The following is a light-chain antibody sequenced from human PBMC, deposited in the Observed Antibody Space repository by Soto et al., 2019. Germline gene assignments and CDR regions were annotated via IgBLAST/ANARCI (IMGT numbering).Light chain of an antibody. V-gene: IGLV2-14*01. CDR1: SSDVGGYNY. J-gene: IGLJ3*02. Sequence: QSVLTQPASVSGSPGQSITISCTGTSSDVGGYNYVSWYQQHPGKAPKLMIYDVSNRPSGVSNRFSGSKSGNTASLTISGHHADDAAYYCCCSDTGSTPLVFGGGTKLTVL. CDR2: DVS. CDR3: CSDTGSTPLV.